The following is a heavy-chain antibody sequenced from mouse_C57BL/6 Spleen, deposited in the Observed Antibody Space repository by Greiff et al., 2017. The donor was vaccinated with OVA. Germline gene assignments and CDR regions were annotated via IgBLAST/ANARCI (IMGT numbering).Heavy chain of an antibody. D-gene: IGHD3-2*01. J-gene: IGHJ2*01. CDR2: IDPSDSYT. Sequence: QVQLQQPGAELVMPGASVKLSCKASGYTFTSYWMHWVKQRPGQGLEWIGEIDPSDSYTNYNQKFKGKSTLTVDKSSSTAYMQLSSLTSEDSAVYYGARSTAFDYWGQGTTLTVSS. V-gene: IGHV1-69*01. CDR3: ARSTAFDY. CDR1: GYTFTSYW.